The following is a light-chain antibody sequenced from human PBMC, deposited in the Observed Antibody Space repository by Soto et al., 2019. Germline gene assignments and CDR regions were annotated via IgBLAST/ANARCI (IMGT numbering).Light chain of an antibody. CDR1: QTISSW. CDR2: KAS. CDR3: QQYTSYSRA. Sequence: DIQMAQSPCPRSGSVGDRFTITCRASQTISSWLAWYQQKPGKAPKLLIYKASTLKSGVPSRFSGSGSGTDFTLTISGLQPDDFTTYYCQQYTSYSRAFGQGTKVDIK. J-gene: IGKJ1*01. V-gene: IGKV1-5*03.